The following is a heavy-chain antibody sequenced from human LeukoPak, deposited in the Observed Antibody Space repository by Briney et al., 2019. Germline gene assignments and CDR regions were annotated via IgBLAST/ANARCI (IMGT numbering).Heavy chain of an antibody. CDR1: GGSMFGYY. CDR2: IYSSGIT. V-gene: IGHV4-4*08. D-gene: IGHD3-22*01. CDR3: ARRAYYDSSGYHPTSGYFDL. Sequence: SETLSLTCTLSGGSMFGYYWNWIRQPPGKGLEWIGYIYSSGITNYSPSLRSRGTISVATSRNQFSLRLTSVTAADTAIYYCARRAYYDSSGYHPTSGYFDLWGRGTLVTVSS. J-gene: IGHJ2*01.